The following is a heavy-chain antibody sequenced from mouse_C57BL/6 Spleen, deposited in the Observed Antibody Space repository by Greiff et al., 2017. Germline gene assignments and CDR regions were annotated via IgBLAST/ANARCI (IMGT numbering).Heavy chain of an antibody. D-gene: IGHD1-1*01. V-gene: IGHV1-55*01. CDR1: GYTFTSYW. Sequence: QVQLQQPGAELVKPGASVKMSCKASGYTFTSYWITWVKQRPGQGLEWIGDIYPGSGCTNYNEKFKSKATLTVDTSSSTAYMQLSSLTSEDSAVYYCARSDTVVVPDYWGQGTTLTVSS. CDR3: ARSDTVVVPDY. J-gene: IGHJ2*01. CDR2: IYPGSGCT.